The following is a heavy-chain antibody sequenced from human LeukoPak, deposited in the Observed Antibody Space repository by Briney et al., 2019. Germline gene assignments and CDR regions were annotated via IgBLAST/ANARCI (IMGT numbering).Heavy chain of an antibody. CDR1: GGSFSGYY. D-gene: IGHD3-22*01. V-gene: IGHV4-34*01. CDR2: INHSGST. CDR3: AGEDNYYDSSGYCDY. J-gene: IGHJ4*02. Sequence: PSETLSLTCAVYGGSFSGYYWSWIRQPPGKGLEWIGEINHSGSTNYNPSLKSRVTISVDTSKNQFSLKLSSVTAAETAVYYCAGEDNYYDSSGYCDYWGQGTLVTVSS.